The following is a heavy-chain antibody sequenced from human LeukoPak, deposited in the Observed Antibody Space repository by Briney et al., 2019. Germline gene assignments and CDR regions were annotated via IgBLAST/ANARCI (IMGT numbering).Heavy chain of an antibody. Sequence: SETLSLTCAVYGGSFSGYYWSWIRQPPGKGLEWIGEINHSGSTNYNPSLKSRVTIPVDTSKNQFSLKLSSVTAADTAVYYCARVVTIFGVVKDGMDVWGQGTTVTVSS. CDR3: ARVVTIFGVVKDGMDV. J-gene: IGHJ6*02. CDR1: GGSFSGYY. CDR2: INHSGST. D-gene: IGHD3-3*01. V-gene: IGHV4-34*01.